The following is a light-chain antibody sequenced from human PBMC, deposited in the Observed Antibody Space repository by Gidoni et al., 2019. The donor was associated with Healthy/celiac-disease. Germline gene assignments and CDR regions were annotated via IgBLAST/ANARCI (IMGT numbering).Light chain of an antibody. CDR3: QQYGSSPFT. CDR1: KSVSSSY. J-gene: IGKJ3*01. CDR2: GAS. V-gene: IGKV3-20*01. Sequence: IVLPQSPGTLSLSPGERATLSCRASKSVSSSYLAWYQQKPGKAPRLLIYGASSRATGIPDRFSGSGSGTDFTLTISRLEPEDFAAYYCQQYGSSPFTFGPGTKVEIK.